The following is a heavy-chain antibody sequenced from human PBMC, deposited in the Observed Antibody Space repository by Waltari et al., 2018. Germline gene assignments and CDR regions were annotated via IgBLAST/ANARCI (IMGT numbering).Heavy chain of an antibody. D-gene: IGHD7-27*01. J-gene: IGHJ4*02. Sequence: EVQLVQSGGDLVQPGGSLRHSCAASGFTFNTYSMAWVRQAPGNGLELFSYITSRISTIYYADSGRGRFTTSRDNAKNSLYLQMNSLRVEDTAVYYCARVGGAALTEGFDYWGQGTLVTVAS. CDR2: ITSRISTI. CDR3: ARVGGAALTEGFDY. CDR1: GFTFNTYS. V-gene: IGHV3-48*01.